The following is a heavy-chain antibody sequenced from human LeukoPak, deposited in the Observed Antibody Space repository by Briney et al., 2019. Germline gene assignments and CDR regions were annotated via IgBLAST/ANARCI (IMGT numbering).Heavy chain of an antibody. D-gene: IGHD3-3*01. Sequence: PGGSLRLSCAASGFTFSSYGMHWVRQAPGKGLEWVALIWFDGSNKYYADSAKGRFTISRDNSKNTVHLQMNSLRAEDTAVYYCASLRSGPRYGMDVWGQGTTVTVSS. CDR3: ASLRSGPRYGMDV. J-gene: IGHJ6*02. CDR2: IWFDGSNK. CDR1: GFTFSSYG. V-gene: IGHV3-33*01.